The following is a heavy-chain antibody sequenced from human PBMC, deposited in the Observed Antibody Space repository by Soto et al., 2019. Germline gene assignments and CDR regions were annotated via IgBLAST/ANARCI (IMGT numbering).Heavy chain of an antibody. CDR3: ARLGSGDAFDI. J-gene: IGHJ3*02. D-gene: IGHD3-10*01. Sequence: EVQLVETGGGLIQPGGSLRLSCAASGFTVSSNYMSWVRQAPGKGLEWVSVIYSGGSTYYADYVKGRFTISRDNSKNTLYLQMNSLRAEDTAVYYCARLGSGDAFDIWGQGTMVTVSS. CDR2: IYSGGST. CDR1: GFTVSSNY. V-gene: IGHV3-53*02.